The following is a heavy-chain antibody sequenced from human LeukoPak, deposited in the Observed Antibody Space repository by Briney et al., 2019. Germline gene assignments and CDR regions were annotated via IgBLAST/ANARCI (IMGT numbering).Heavy chain of an antibody. CDR1: GFTFSSYA. CDR3: AKARVGYCSSTSCPLGY. D-gene: IGHD2-2*01. J-gene: IGHJ4*02. Sequence: GGSLRLSCAASGFTFSSYAMSWVRQAPGKGLEWVSAISGSGGSTCYADSVKGRFTISRDNSKNTLYLQMNSLRAEDTAVYYCAKARVGYCSSTSCPLGYWGQGTLVTVSS. V-gene: IGHV3-23*01. CDR2: ISGSGGST.